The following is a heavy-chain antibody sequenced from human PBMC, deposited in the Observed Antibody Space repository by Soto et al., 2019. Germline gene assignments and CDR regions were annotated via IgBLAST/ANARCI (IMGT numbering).Heavy chain of an antibody. J-gene: IGHJ3*02. D-gene: IGHD3-10*02. Sequence: QVQLQESGPGLVKPSQTLSLTCTVSGGSISSGGYYWSWIRQHPGKGLEWIGYIYYSGSTYYNPSLTSRVTXXVXTFXNQFSLKLSSVTAADTAVYYCARESVAMVGHAFDIWGQGTMVTVSS. CDR3: ARESVAMVGHAFDI. V-gene: IGHV4-31*03. CDR1: GGSISSGGYY. CDR2: IYYSGST.